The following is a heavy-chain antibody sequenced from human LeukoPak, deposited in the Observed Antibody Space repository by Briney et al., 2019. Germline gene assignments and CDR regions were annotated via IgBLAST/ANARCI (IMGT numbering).Heavy chain of an antibody. CDR3: AKKDCSGASCYKAFDS. J-gene: IGHJ4*02. CDR1: GFTFSSSA. D-gene: IGHD2-2*02. CDR2: ISASGSTT. V-gene: IGHV3-23*01. Sequence: PGGSLRLSCAASGFTFSSSAMSGVRQAPGKGLEWVSSISASGSTTYYADSVKGRFTISRDNSKNTLYLQMNSLRAEDTALYYCAKKDCSGASCYKAFDSWGKGTLVTVSS.